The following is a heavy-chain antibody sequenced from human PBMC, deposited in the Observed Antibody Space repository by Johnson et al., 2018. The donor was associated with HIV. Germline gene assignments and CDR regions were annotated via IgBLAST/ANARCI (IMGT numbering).Heavy chain of an antibody. CDR3: ARDRLYSSSWEGAADAFDI. V-gene: IGHV3-30-3*01. CDR2: ISYDGSNK. J-gene: IGHJ3*02. D-gene: IGHD6-13*01. Sequence: QVQLVESGGGLVQPGGSLRLSCAASGFTFSSYAMHWVRQAPGKGLEWVAVISYDGSNKYYADSVKGRFTISRDNSKNTLYLQMNSLRAEDTAVYYCARDRLYSSSWEGAADAFDIWGQGTMVTVSS. CDR1: GFTFSSYA.